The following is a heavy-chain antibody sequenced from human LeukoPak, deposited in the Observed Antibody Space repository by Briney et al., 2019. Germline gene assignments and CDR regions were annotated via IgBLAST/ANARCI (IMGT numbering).Heavy chain of an antibody. Sequence: SETLSLTCTASGGSISSYYWSWIRQPPGKGLEWIGYIYYSGSTNYNPSLKSRVTISADTSKNQSSLKLRSVAAADTAVYYCARSLSGMLFHYWGQGTLVTVSS. CDR2: IYYSGST. CDR3: ARSLSGMLFHY. D-gene: IGHD2-21*01. CDR1: GGSISSYY. V-gene: IGHV4-59*01. J-gene: IGHJ4*02.